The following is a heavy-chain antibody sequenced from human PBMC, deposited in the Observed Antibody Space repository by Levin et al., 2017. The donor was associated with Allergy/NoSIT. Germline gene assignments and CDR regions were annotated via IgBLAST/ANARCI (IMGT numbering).Heavy chain of an antibody. CDR1: GYTFTTYA. CDR2: INAGNGNT. J-gene: IGHJ4*02. D-gene: IGHD3-10*01. CDR3: AREAGVQGIITPLWDY. V-gene: IGHV1-3*01. Sequence: GGSLRLSCKASGYTFTTYAMHWVRQAPGQRLEWMGWINAGNGNTKYSQKFQGRVTITRDTSASTAYMELSSLRSEDTAVYYCAREAGVQGIITPLWDYWGQGTLITVSS.